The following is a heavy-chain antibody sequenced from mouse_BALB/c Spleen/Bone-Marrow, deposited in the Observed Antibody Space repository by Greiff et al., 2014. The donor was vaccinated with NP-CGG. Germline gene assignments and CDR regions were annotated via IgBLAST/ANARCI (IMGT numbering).Heavy chain of an antibody. CDR1: GFTFSSFA. J-gene: IGHJ2*01. CDR3: ARSGSSSGYFDY. V-gene: IGHV5-17*02. CDR2: ISSGSSTI. D-gene: IGHD1-1*01. Sequence: EVKLMESGGGLVQPGGSRKLSCAASGFTFSSFAMHWVRQAPEKGLEWVAYISSGSSTIYYAETVMGRFTISRDNPKNTLFLQMTSLRSEDTAMYFCARSGSSSGYFDYWGQGTTLTVSS.